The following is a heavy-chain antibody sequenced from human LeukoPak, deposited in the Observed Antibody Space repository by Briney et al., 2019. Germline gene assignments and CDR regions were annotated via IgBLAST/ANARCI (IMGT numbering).Heavy chain of an antibody. Sequence: PGGSLRLSCAASGFTFDDYGMSWVRQAPGKGLEWVSGINWNGGSTGYADSVKGRFTISRDNAKNSLYLQMNSLRAEDTALYYCAKAGYSSGWIHFDYWGQGTLVTVSS. V-gene: IGHV3-20*04. J-gene: IGHJ4*02. CDR2: INWNGGST. CDR1: GFTFDDYG. CDR3: AKAGYSSGWIHFDY. D-gene: IGHD6-19*01.